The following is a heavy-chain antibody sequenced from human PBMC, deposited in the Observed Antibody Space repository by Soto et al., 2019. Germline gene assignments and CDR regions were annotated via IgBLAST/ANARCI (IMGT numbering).Heavy chain of an antibody. Sequence: QVQLVQSGAEVKKPGDSVKVSCKASDYTFTSYGITWVRQAPGQGLEWRGWISVNNVNTNYAQKFQGRVTMTTDPATITAYMALWTLSSDDTAAYYCARAFSYGSYWYFDLWGRGTLVTVSS. J-gene: IGHJ2*01. D-gene: IGHD5-18*01. V-gene: IGHV1-18*01. CDR2: ISVNNVNT. CDR3: ARAFSYGSYWYFDL. CDR1: DYTFTSYG.